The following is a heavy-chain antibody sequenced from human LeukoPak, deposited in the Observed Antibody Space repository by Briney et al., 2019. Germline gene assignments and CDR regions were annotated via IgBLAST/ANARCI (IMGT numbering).Heavy chain of an antibody. J-gene: IGHJ6*04. V-gene: IGHV3-48*03. CDR3: ARDEGDRAGWDYYYYGMDV. CDR2: ISSSGSTI. CDR1: GFTFSSYE. D-gene: IGHD2-21*02. Sequence: GGSLRLSCAASGFTFSSYEMNWVRQAPGKGLEWVSYISSSGSTIYYADSVKGRFTISRHNAKNSLYLQMNSLRAEDTAVYYCARDEGDRAGWDYYYYGMDVWGKGTTVTVSS.